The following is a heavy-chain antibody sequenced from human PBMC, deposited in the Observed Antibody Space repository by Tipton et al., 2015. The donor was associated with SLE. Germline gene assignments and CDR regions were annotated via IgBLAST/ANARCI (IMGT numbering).Heavy chain of an antibody. D-gene: IGHD3-22*01. V-gene: IGHV4-34*01. Sequence: LRLSCAVYGGSFSGYYWSWIRQPPGKGLEWIGEINHSGSTTYNPSLKSRVSLSVDTSKNQFSLMLSSVTAADTAVYYCASKYLYDSDGLRYWGQGTLVTVSS. CDR3: ASKYLYDSDGLRY. CDR1: GGSFSGYY. CDR2: INHSGST. J-gene: IGHJ4*02.